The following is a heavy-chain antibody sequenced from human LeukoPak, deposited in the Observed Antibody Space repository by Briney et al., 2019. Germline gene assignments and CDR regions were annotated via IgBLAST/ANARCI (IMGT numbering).Heavy chain of an antibody. CDR2: IIPIFGIA. D-gene: IGHD2-2*01. V-gene: IGHV1-69*04. CDR1: GGTFSSYA. CDR3: ARGEIVVVPAAYAWFDP. Sequence: SVKVSCKAPGGTFSSYAISWVRQAPGQGLEWMGRIIPIFGIANYAQKFQGRVTITADKSTSTAYMELSSLRSEDTAVYYCARGEIVVVPAAYAWFDPWGQGTLVTVSS. J-gene: IGHJ5*02.